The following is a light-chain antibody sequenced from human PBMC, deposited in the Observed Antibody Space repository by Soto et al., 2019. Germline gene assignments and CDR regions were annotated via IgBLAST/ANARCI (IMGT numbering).Light chain of an antibody. Sequence: QSVLTQPASVPGSPGQSITISCTGTGSDVGGYKYVSWYQQHPGKAPKLMIYEVSNRPSGASNRFSGSKSGNTASLTISGLQAEDEADYYCSSYTSSSTPYVFGTGTKVTVL. CDR3: SSYTSSSTPYV. V-gene: IGLV2-14*01. CDR2: EVS. CDR1: GSDVGGYKY. J-gene: IGLJ1*01.